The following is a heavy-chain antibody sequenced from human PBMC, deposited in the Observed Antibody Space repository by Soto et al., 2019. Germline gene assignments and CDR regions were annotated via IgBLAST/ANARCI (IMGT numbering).Heavy chain of an antibody. Sequence: PGGSLRLSCAASGFTFSSYGMHWVRQAPGQGLEWVAVISYDGSNKYYADSVKGRFTISRDNSKNTLYLQMNSLRAEDTAVYYCALGGAAAGYWGQGTLVTVSS. CDR2: ISYDGSNK. CDR1: GFTFSSYG. J-gene: IGHJ4*02. CDR3: ALGGAAAGY. V-gene: IGHV3-30*03. D-gene: IGHD6-13*01.